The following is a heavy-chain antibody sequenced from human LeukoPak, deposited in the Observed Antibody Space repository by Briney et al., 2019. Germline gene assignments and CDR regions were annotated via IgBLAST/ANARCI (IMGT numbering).Heavy chain of an antibody. Sequence: PGGSLRLSCAASGFTFSGSAMHWVRQASGKGLEWVGRIRGKANSYATAYAASVKGRFTISRDDSKNTAYLQMNSLKTEDTAVYYCTRANVLRHAFDIWGQGTMDAVSS. J-gene: IGHJ3*02. CDR1: GFTFSGSA. V-gene: IGHV3-73*01. CDR3: TRANVLRHAFDI. D-gene: IGHD2-15*01. CDR2: IRGKANSYAT.